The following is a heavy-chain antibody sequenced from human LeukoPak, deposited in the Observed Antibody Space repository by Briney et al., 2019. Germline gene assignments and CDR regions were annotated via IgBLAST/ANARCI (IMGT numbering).Heavy chain of an antibody. V-gene: IGHV3-23*01. CDR1: GFTFSTYG. J-gene: IGHJ4*02. Sequence: GGTLRLSCGASGFTFSTYGMSWVRQAPGKGLEWVSGISGSGGRTYYADSVKGRFTISRDNSKNTLYLQMNSLRAEDTAVYYCAKAKVTTGTYCFDYWGQGTLVTVSS. CDR2: ISGSGGRT. D-gene: IGHD4-17*01. CDR3: AKAKVTTGTYCFDY.